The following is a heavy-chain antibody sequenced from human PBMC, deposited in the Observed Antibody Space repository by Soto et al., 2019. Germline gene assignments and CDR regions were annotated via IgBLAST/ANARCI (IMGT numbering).Heavy chain of an antibody. D-gene: IGHD2-21*02. CDR1: GYTFTSYG. CDR3: ARDRGVVTKGLGY. Sequence: QVQLVQSGAEVKKPGASLKVSCKASGYTFTSYGISWVRQAPGQGREGMGWISAYNGNTNYAQKLQGRVTTTTDTSTSTAYMELRSLRYDATAVYYCARDRGVVTKGLGYWGQGTLVTVAT. V-gene: IGHV1-18*01. CDR2: ISAYNGNT. J-gene: IGHJ4*02.